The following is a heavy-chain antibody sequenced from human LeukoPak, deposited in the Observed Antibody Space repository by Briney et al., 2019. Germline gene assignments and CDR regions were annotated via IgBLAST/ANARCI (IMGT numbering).Heavy chain of an antibody. Sequence: PGGSLRLSCAASGFTFSNYEMNWVRQAPEKGLEWVSVVYSDGSTYYADSVKGRFTISRDFSKNTLYLQMNSLRVEDTAVYYCARLTVSGQLDYWGQGTLVTVSS. CDR2: VYSDGST. J-gene: IGHJ4*02. CDR3: ARLTVSGQLDY. D-gene: IGHD6-19*01. CDR1: GFTFSNYE. V-gene: IGHV3-66*01.